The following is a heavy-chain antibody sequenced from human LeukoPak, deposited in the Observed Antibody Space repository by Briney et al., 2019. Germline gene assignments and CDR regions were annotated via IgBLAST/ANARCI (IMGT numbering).Heavy chain of an antibody. D-gene: IGHD4-17*01. V-gene: IGHV3-33*01. Sequence: GGSLRLSCAASGFTFSSYGMHWVRQAPGKGLEWVAVIWYDGSNKYYADSVKGRFTISRDNSKNTLYLQMNSLRAEDTAVYYCARAPVTTKPTYSQHWGQGTLVTVSS. CDR3: ARAPVTTKPTYSQH. J-gene: IGHJ1*01. CDR1: GFTFSSYG. CDR2: IWYDGSNK.